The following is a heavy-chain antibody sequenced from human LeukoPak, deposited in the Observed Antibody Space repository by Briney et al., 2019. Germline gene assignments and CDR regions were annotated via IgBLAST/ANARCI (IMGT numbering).Heavy chain of an antibody. Sequence: SETLSLTCTVSGGSISSSSYYWGWIHQPPGRGLEWIGTIYYSGSTYYNPSLRSRVTMSLDTSKNQFSLTLSSVTAADTAVYYCAAGFEVSYEIFNAFALWGQGTLVTVSS. V-gene: IGHV4-39*07. J-gene: IGHJ3*01. CDR3: AAGFEVSYEIFNAFAL. D-gene: IGHD2/OR15-2a*01. CDR2: IYYSGST. CDR1: GGSISSSSYY.